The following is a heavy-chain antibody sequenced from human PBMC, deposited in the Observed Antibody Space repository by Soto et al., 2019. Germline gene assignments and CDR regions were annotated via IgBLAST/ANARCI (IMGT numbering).Heavy chain of an antibody. Sequence: EVQLLEYGGGLVQPGGSLRLSCAASGFTFSSYAMSWVRQAPGKGLEWVSTISGGGDNTYYADSVRGRFTISRDNSKNTLYLQMNSLRAEDTAVYYCAKETLGYCSSGSCRIDYWGQGTPVTVSS. V-gene: IGHV3-23*01. CDR2: ISGGGDNT. D-gene: IGHD2-15*01. CDR3: AKETLGYCSSGSCRIDY. J-gene: IGHJ4*02. CDR1: GFTFSSYA.